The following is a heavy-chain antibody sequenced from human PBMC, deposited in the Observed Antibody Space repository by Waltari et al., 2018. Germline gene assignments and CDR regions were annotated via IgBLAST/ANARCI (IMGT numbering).Heavy chain of an antibody. CDR2: IIPIFGTT. J-gene: IGHJ4*02. CDR3: ASRSTGDRDY. V-gene: IGHV1-69*01. CDR1: GGTSRRNV. Sequence: QVQLEQSGAEVKKPGSAVKVSCKASGGTSRRNVVSWVRQARGQGLEWMGGIIPIFGTTNYAQKFQDRVTISADASTNTVYMELNGLRSEDTGVYFCASRSTGDRDYWGQGTLVTVSS. D-gene: IGHD7-27*01.